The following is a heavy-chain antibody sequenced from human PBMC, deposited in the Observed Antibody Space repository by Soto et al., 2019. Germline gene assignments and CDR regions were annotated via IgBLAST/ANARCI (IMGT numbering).Heavy chain of an antibody. CDR3: ARCCYYDSSGYYYPNWFDP. CDR2: IYHSGNT. V-gene: IGHV4-30-2*01. D-gene: IGHD3-22*01. CDR1: GGSISSGGYS. J-gene: IGHJ5*02. Sequence: GPGPSAPSETLSLTCAVSGGSISSGGYSWSWVRQPPGKGVEWIGYIYHSGNTYYNPSLKSRVTISVGRSKNQFSLKLSSVTAADTAVYYCARCCYYDSSGYYYPNWFDPWGQGTLVTVSS.